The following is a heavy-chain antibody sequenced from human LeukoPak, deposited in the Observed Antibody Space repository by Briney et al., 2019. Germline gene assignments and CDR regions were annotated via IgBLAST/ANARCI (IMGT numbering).Heavy chain of an antibody. J-gene: IGHJ4*02. D-gene: IGHD6-19*01. Sequence: GGSLRLSCAASGVTFDDYGMSWVRQAPGKGLEWVSGINWNGGSTGYADSVKGRFTISRDNAKNSLYLQMNSLRAEDTALYYCARGESPGIAVAATVGYWGQGTLVTVSS. V-gene: IGHV3-20*04. CDR1: GVTFDDYG. CDR3: ARGESPGIAVAATVGY. CDR2: INWNGGST.